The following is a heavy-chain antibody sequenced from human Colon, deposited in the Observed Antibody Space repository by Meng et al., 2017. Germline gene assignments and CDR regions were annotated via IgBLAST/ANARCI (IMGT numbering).Heavy chain of an antibody. J-gene: IGHJ3*02. Sequence: ASVKVSCKVSGLSLTDLSIYWVRQPLGKGLEWMGGFDTTDGESVYAQNFQGRVTMTEDTPADTAYMELTSLKSEDTAVYYCATNRVEGFGAGAFIIWGQGTMVTVSS. D-gene: IGHD3-3*02. CDR3: ATNRVEGFGAGAFII. V-gene: IGHV1-24*01. CDR2: FDTTDGES. CDR1: GLSLTDLS.